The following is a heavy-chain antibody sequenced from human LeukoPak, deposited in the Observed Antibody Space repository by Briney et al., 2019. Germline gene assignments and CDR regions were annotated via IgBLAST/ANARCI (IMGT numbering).Heavy chain of an antibody. D-gene: IGHD2-2*01. CDR1: GYTITEVS. CDR3: ATDVPNCSSTSCYLSRYYYYGMDV. CDR2: FDPEDGET. J-gene: IGHJ6*02. V-gene: IGHV1-24*01. Sequence: ASVKVSCKVSGYTITEVSMHWVRQAPGKGLEWMGGFDPEDGETIYAQKFQGRVTMTEDTSTDTAYMELSSLRSEDTAVYYCATDVPNCSSTSCYLSRYYYYGMDVWGPGTTVTVSS.